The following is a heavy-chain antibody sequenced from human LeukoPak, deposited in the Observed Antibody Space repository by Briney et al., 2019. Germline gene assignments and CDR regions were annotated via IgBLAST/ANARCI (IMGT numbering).Heavy chain of an antibody. CDR3: ARNDFWSGYDDLDV. Sequence: PGGSLRPSCVASGFTFSDYWMTWVRQAPGKGLEWLAYIHKDGSEKYYVDSLEGRFTISRDNANNSLYLHMNSLRAEDTAIYYCARNDFWSGYDDLDVWGQGTVVTVSS. J-gene: IGHJ3*01. CDR2: IHKDGSEK. D-gene: IGHD3-3*01. V-gene: IGHV3-7*01. CDR1: GFTFSDYW.